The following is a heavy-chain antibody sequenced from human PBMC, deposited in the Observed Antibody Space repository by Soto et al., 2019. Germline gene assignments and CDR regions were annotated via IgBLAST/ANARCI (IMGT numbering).Heavy chain of an antibody. CDR2: IYYSGST. Sequence: PSETLSLTCTVSGGSISSGDYYWSWIRQPPGKGLEWIGYIYYSGSTYYNPSLKSRVTISVDTSKNQFSLKLSSVTAADTAVYYCARASPVTWIYFDYWGQGTLVIVSS. D-gene: IGHD4-17*01. CDR3: ARASPVTWIYFDY. CDR1: GGSISSGDYY. V-gene: IGHV4-30-4*01. J-gene: IGHJ4*02.